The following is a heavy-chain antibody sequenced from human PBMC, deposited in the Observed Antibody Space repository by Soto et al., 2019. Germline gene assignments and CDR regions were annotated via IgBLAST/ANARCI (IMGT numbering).Heavy chain of an antibody. CDR1: GFTFSSYS. V-gene: IGHV3-48*01. CDR2: ISSSSSTI. CDR3: ARGSRNCSSTSCYVY. J-gene: IGHJ4*02. Sequence: EVQLVESGGGLVQPGGSLRLSCAASGFTFSSYSMNWVRQAPGKGLEWVSYISSSSSTIYYADSVKGRFTISRDNAKNSLYLQMNSLRADDTAVHYCARGSRNCSSTSCYVYWGQGTLVTVSS. D-gene: IGHD2-2*01.